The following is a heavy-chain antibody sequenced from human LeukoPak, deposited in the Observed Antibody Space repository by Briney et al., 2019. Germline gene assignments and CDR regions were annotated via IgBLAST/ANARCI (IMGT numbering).Heavy chain of an antibody. CDR1: GFTFSSYA. V-gene: IGHV3-23*01. D-gene: IGHD3-9*01. CDR3: AKALRYFDWLLYDAFDI. Sequence: PGGSLRLSCAASGFTFSSYAMSWARQAPGKGLEWVSAISGSGGSTYYADSVKGRFTISRDNSKNTLYLQMNSLRAEDTAVYYCAKALRYFDWLLYDAFDIWGQGTMATVSS. J-gene: IGHJ3*02. CDR2: ISGSGGST.